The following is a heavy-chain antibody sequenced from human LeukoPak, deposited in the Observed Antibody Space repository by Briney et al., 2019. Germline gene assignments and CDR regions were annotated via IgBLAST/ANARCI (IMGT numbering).Heavy chain of an antibody. V-gene: IGHV3-21*01. D-gene: IGHD2-2*01. CDR1: GFTFSSYS. CDR2: ISSSSSYI. Sequence: GGSLRLSCAASGFTFSSYSMNWVRRAPGKGLEWVSSISSSSSYIYYADSVKGRFTISRDNAKNSLYLQMNSLRAEDTAVYYCATTSVVPAAIPLGWGQGTLVTVSS. J-gene: IGHJ4*02. CDR3: ATTSVVPAAIPLG.